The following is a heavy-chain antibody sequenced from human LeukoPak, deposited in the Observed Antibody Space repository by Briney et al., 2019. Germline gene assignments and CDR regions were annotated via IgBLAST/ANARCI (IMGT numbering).Heavy chain of an antibody. CDR2: SIPIFGAA. D-gene: IGHD3-10*01. CDR1: GGTFSRYA. J-gene: IGHJ4*02. Sequence: SVKVSCKASGGTFSRYAISWGRQAPGHGLEWIGGSIPIFGAANYAQKCQSRVTSTPDESPRAEYMWLSSLRDEDTAVYYWARDDRVEEYWGQGTLVTVSS. V-gene: IGHV1-69*13. CDR3: ARDDRVEEY.